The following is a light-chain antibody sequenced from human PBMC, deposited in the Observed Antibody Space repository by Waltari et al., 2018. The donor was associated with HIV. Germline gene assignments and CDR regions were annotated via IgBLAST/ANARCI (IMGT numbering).Light chain of an antibody. CDR3: CAYAGSTTYVI. CDR2: EVS. Sequence: QSALTQPASVSGSPGQSITISCTGTSSDVGGYNLVSWYQQHPGKAPQRMIYEVSKRPSGVSNRFSGSKAGNTASLTISGLQTEDEADYYCCAYAGSTTYVIFGGGTKLTVL. CDR1: SSDVGGYNL. V-gene: IGLV2-23*02. J-gene: IGLJ2*01.